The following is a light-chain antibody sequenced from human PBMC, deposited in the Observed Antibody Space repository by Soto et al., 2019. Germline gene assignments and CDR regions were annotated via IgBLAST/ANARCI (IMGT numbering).Light chain of an antibody. CDR3: NSYTSRYTFV. V-gene: IGLV2-14*01. CDR1: SSDVGGYNY. CDR2: EVN. Sequence: QSALTQPASVSGAPGQSITISCTGTSSDVGGYNYVSWYQQHPGKAPKLMIYEVNNRPSEVSNRFSGSKSGNTASLTISGLQPEDEADYYCNSYTSRYTFVLGTGTKV. J-gene: IGLJ1*01.